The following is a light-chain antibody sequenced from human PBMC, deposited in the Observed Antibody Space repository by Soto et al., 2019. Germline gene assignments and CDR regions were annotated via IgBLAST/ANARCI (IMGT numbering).Light chain of an antibody. CDR1: QRVSSN. Sequence: EIVMTQSPATLSVSPGERATLSCRASQRVSSNLAWYQQKPGQAPRLLIYGASTRATGIPARFSGSGSGTEFTLTISSLQSEDFAVYYYQQYNNWHPTYGQGTRLEIK. J-gene: IGKJ5*01. V-gene: IGKV3-15*01. CDR3: QQYNNWHPT. CDR2: GAS.